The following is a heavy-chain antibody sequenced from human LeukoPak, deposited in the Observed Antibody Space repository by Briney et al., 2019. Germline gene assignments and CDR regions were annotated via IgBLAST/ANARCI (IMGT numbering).Heavy chain of an antibody. CDR2: ISYDGNNK. Sequence: GGSLRLSCAASGSTFSSYAMHWVRQAPGKGLEGVAVISYDGNNKYYADSVKGRFTISRDNSKNTLYLQMNSLRAEDTAIYYCGPYYDILTGYYYDDFEIWGQGTMVTVSS. J-gene: IGHJ3*02. CDR3: GPYYDILTGYYYDDFEI. V-gene: IGHV3-30-3*01. CDR1: GSTFSSYA. D-gene: IGHD3-9*01.